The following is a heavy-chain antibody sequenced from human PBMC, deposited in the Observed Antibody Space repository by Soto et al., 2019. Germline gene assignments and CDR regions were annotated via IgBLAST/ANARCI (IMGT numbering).Heavy chain of an antibody. CDR1: GFTFSSYT. V-gene: IGHV3-23*01. D-gene: IGHD6-13*01. J-gene: IGHJ3*02. CDR3: AKIPHSSSWYLDAFDI. Sequence: PGGSLRLSCAASGFTFSSYTMNWVRQAPGKGLEWVSSISGSGGSTYYADSVKGRFTISRDNSKNTLYLQMNSLRAEDTAVYYCAKIPHSSSWYLDAFDIWGQGTMVTVSS. CDR2: ISGSGGST.